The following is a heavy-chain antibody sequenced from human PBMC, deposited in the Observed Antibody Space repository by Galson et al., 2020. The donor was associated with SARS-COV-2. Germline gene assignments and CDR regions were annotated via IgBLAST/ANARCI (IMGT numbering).Heavy chain of an antibody. CDR1: GFTFSSSA. D-gene: IGHD2-8*01. CDR2: ISYDGTNR. V-gene: IGHV3-30*04. J-gene: IGHJ4*02. Sequence: GEYLKISWAASGFTFSSSAMHWVRQAPGKGLEWVASISYDGTNRYKSDSVKGRFTISRDISKNTLYLQMNRLRPEDTGVYYCARETDDHTNGLYDNWGQGTLGT. CDR3: ARETDDHTNGLYDN.